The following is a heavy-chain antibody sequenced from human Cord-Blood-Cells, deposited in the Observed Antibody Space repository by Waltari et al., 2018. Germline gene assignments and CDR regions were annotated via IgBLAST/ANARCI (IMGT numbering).Heavy chain of an antibody. V-gene: IGHV3-23*01. CDR3: AKERSGGY. J-gene: IGHJ4*02. Sequence: EVQLLESGGGLVQPGGSLRLSCAASGFTFSCYAMRWVCQAPGSGLEWVSAISVSGGGTVYADSVKGRFTISRDNSKNTLYLQMNSLRAEDTALYYCAKERSGGYWGQGTLVTVSS. D-gene: IGHD6-19*01. CDR1: GFTFSCYA. CDR2: ISVSGGGT.